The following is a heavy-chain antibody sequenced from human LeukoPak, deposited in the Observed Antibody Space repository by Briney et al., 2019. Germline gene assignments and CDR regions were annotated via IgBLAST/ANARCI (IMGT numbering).Heavy chain of an antibody. CDR3: ARFGSGCYYFDY. V-gene: IGHV4-34*01. Sequence: SETLSLTCAVYGGSFSGYYWSWIRQPPWKGLEWIGEINHSGSTNYNPSLKSRVTISVDTSKNQFSLKLSSVTAADTAVYYCARFGSGCYYFDYWGQGTLATVSS. J-gene: IGHJ4*02. D-gene: IGHD6-19*01. CDR2: INHSGST. CDR1: GGSFSGYY.